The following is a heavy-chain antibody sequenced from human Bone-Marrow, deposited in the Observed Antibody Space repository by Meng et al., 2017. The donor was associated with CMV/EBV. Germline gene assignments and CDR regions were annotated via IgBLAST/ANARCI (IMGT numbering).Heavy chain of an antibody. V-gene: IGHV3-48*04. CDR1: GFTFSSYS. D-gene: IGHD4-11*01. CDR2: ISSSSSTI. CDR3: ARATYSNPPAHFDY. J-gene: IGHJ4*02. Sequence: GESLKISCAASGFTFSSYSMNWVRQAPGKGLEWVSYISSSSSTIYYADSVKGRFTISRDNAKNSLYLQMNSLRAEDTAVYYCARATYSNPPAHFDYWGQGTLVTVSS.